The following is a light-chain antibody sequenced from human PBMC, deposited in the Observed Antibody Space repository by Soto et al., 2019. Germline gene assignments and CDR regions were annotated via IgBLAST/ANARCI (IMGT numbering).Light chain of an antibody. CDR3: MQALQTPT. J-gene: IGKJ5*01. CDR1: QSLLKTDGFQY. CDR2: VAS. Sequence: IGLSQSPLSLAVTPGEPASISCRSSQSLLKTDGFQYLDWYLQKPGRSPQLLIFVASNRASGVPDRFSGSGSGTDFTLRISRVEAEDVGVYYCMQALQTPTFGQGTRLEIK. V-gene: IGKV2-28*01.